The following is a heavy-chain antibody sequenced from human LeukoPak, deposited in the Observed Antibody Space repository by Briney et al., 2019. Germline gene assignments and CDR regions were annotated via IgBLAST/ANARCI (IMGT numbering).Heavy chain of an antibody. J-gene: IGHJ4*02. D-gene: IGHD6-6*01. V-gene: IGHV3-23*01. CDR2: ISGSGGST. Sequence: GGSLRLSCAASGFAFSSYAMSWVRQAPGKGLEWVSAISGSGGSTYYADSVKGRFTISRDNSKNTLYLQMNSLRAEDTAVYYCARGDSSAGLDYWGQGTLVTVSS. CDR3: ARGDSSAGLDY. CDR1: GFAFSSYA.